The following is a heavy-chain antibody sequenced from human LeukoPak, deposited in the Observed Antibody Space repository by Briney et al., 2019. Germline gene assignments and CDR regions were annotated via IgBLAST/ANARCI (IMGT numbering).Heavy chain of an antibody. Sequence: GGSLRLSCAASGFTFSSYAMSWVRQAPGKGLEWVSAISGSGGSTYYADSLKGRFTISRDNAKNSLYLQMNSLGAEDTAVYYCARDNIVGASLAFDIWGQGTMVTVSS. CDR1: GFTFSSYA. D-gene: IGHD1-26*01. V-gene: IGHV3-23*01. CDR2: ISGSGGST. J-gene: IGHJ3*02. CDR3: ARDNIVGASLAFDI.